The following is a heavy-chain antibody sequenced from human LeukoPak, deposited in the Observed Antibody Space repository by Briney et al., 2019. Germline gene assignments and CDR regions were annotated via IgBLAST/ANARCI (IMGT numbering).Heavy chain of an antibody. V-gene: IGHV4-59*08. CDR2: IYYSGST. CDR3: ARSECSGGSCSFNY. CDR1: GGSISSYY. Sequence: SETLSLTCTVSGGSISSYYWSWIRQPPGKGLEWIGYIYYSGSTNYNPSLKSRVTISLDTSKNQFSLKLSSVTAADTAVYYCARSECSGGSCSFNYWGQGTLVTVSS. J-gene: IGHJ4*02. D-gene: IGHD2-15*01.